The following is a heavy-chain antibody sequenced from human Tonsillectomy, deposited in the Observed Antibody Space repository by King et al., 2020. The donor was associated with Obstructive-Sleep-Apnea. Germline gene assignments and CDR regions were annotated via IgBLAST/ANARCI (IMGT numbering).Heavy chain of an antibody. CDR1: GGSISSSSYY. J-gene: IGHJ4*02. CDR2: IYFSGCT. V-gene: IGHV4-39*07. Sequence: QLQESGPGLVKPSETLSLTCTVSGGSISSSSYYWGWIRQPPAKGLEWSGCIYFSGCTYYNPSLKSRVTISVDTSKNQFSLKLSSVTAADTAVYYCATPLGGFDYWGQGTLVTVSS. D-gene: IGHD3-10*01. CDR3: ATPLGGFDY.